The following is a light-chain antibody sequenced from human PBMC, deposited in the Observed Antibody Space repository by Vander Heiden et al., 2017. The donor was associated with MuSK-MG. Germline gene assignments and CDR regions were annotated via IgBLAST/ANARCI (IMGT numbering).Light chain of an antibody. CDR2: KAS. V-gene: IGKV1-5*03. CDR3: QRYNSYFRT. CDR1: QSISSW. Sequence: DIQLTQSPSTLSASVGDRVTITCRASQSISSWLAWYQQKPGKAPKLLIYKASSLESGVPSRFSGSGSGTEFTLTISILQPDDFTTYYCQRYNSYFRTFGQGTKVEIE. J-gene: IGKJ1*01.